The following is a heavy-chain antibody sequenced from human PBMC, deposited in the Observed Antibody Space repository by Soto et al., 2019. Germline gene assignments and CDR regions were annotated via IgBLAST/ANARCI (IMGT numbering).Heavy chain of an antibody. V-gene: IGHV4-30-4*01. CDR2: IYYSGST. Sequence: PSETLSLTCTVSGGSISRGDYYGSWIRQPPGKGLEWIGYIYYSGSTYYNPSLKSRVTISVDMSKNQFSLKLSSVTAADTAVYYCARAYDTAMYYFDYWGQGTLVTVSS. D-gene: IGHD5-18*01. J-gene: IGHJ4*02. CDR3: ARAYDTAMYYFDY. CDR1: GGSISRGDYY.